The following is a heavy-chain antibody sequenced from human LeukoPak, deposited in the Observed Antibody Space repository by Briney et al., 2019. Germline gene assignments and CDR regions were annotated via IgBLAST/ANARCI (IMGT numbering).Heavy chain of an antibody. J-gene: IGHJ5*02. CDR3: ARDLESSSWWNWFDP. Sequence: TGGSLRLSCAASGFTFSTYWMSWVRQAPGKGLEWVANIKQDGSEKEYVDSVKGRFTISRDNAKNSLYLQMNSLRAEDTAIYYCARDLESSSWWNWFDPWGQGTLVTVSS. CDR1: GFTFSTYW. CDR2: IKQDGSEK. V-gene: IGHV3-7*01. D-gene: IGHD6-13*01.